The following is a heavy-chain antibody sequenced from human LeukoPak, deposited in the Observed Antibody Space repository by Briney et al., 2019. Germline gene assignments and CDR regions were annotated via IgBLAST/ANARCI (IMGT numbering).Heavy chain of an antibody. CDR3: ARDLVDGVGAPGAY. Sequence: ASVKVSCKASGYTFTNYGITWMQQAPGQGLEWMGWINTYNGNTNYAQNLQGRVTITTDTSTSTAYMELRSLRSDDTAVFYCARDLVDGVGAPGAYWGQGALVTVSS. CDR2: INTYNGNT. D-gene: IGHD1-26*01. J-gene: IGHJ4*02. CDR1: GYTFTNYG. V-gene: IGHV1-18*01.